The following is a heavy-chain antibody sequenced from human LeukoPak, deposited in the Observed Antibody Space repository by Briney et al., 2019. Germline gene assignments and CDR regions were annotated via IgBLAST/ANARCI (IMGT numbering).Heavy chain of an antibody. CDR2: ISDNGGDT. D-gene: IGHD1-1*01. J-gene: IGHJ4*02. CDR1: GFTFNNYA. V-gene: IGHV3-23*01. CDR3: GRDWKLDY. Sequence: GGSLRLSCAASGFTFNNYAMSWVRQAPGKGLAWVSAISDNGGDTKYADSVKGRFTISRDNSRNTLYLQMNSLRAEDTAIYYCGRDWKLDYWGQGTLVTVSS.